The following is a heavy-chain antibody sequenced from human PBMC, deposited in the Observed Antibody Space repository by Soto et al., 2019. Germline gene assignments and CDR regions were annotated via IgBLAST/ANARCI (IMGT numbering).Heavy chain of an antibody. CDR1: GGTFSSYA. CDR2: IIANNGKA. Sequence: ASVKVSCKASGGTFSSYAISWVRQAPGQGLEWMGWIIANNGKANYAQKLQGRVTMTTETSTSTAYMELRSLRSDDTAVYYCARGGTVAGTIDYWGQGTLVTVSS. V-gene: IGHV1-18*01. CDR3: ARGGTVAGTIDY. D-gene: IGHD6-19*01. J-gene: IGHJ4*02.